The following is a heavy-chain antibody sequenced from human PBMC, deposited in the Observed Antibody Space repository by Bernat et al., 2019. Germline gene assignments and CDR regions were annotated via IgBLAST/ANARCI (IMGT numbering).Heavy chain of an antibody. J-gene: IGHJ4*02. CDR3: TTDKRVERASDRVFDY. Sequence: EVQLVESGGGLVKPGESLRLPCAASGFAFSDVWINWVRQAPGKGLEWVGRIKGKTDGWATYYPGHVKDRFTISRDDSKNTLYLQMNSLKTDNTAVYFCTTDKRVERASDRVFDYWGQGTLVTVSS. CDR2: IKGKTDGWAT. D-gene: IGHD5-24*01. V-gene: IGHV3-15*07. CDR1: GFAFSDVW.